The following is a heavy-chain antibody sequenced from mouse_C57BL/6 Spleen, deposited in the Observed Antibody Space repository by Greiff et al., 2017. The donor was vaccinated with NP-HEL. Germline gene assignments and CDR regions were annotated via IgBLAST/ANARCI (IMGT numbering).Heavy chain of an antibody. CDR1: GYAFSSYW. CDR3: ALYYDYGDAMDY. J-gene: IGHJ4*01. Sequence: VQLQQSGAELVKPGASVKISCKASGYAFSSYWMNWVKQRPGKGLEWIGQIYPGDGDTNYNGKFKGKATLTADKSSSTAYMQLSSLTSEDSAVYFCALYYDYGDAMDYWGRGTSVTVSS. D-gene: IGHD2-4*01. CDR2: IYPGDGDT. V-gene: IGHV1-80*01.